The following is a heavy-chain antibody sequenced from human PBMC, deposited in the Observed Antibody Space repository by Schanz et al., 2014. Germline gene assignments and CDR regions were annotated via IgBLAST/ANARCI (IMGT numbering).Heavy chain of an antibody. J-gene: IGHJ4*02. CDR1: GFSFITYA. Sequence: EVQLVESGGGLIQPGGSLRLSCAASGFSFITYAMSWVRQAPGKGLEWVSAISGSGGNTYYADAVRGRFTISRDNAKNSVFLQMNSLRAEDTAVYYCVRDSFFAFDYWGQGTLVTVSS. D-gene: IGHD3-3*01. V-gene: IGHV3-23*04. CDR3: VRDSFFAFDY. CDR2: ISGSGGNT.